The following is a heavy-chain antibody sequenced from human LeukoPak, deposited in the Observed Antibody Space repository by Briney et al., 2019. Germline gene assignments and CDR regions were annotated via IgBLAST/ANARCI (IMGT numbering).Heavy chain of an antibody. J-gene: IGHJ6*04. D-gene: IGHD1-26*01. CDR3: ARWKWEPSV. V-gene: IGHV3-48*03. CDR1: GFTFSSYE. CDR2: ISSSGSTI. Sequence: GGSLRLSCAASGFTFSSYEMNWVRQAPGKGLEWVSYISSSGSTIYYADSVKGRFTISRDNAKNSLYLQTNSLRAEDTAVYYCARWKWEPSVWGKGTTVTVSS.